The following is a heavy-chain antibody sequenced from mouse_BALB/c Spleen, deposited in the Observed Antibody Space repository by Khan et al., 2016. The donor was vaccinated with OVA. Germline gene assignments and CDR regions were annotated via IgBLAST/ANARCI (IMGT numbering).Heavy chain of an antibody. CDR3: GTLDGNPFAY. CDR2: IDPPNDDS. CDR1: GFNIKDTY. J-gene: IGHJ3*01. V-gene: IGHV14-3*02. D-gene: IGHD2-1*01. Sequence: VQLQQSGAELVKPGASVKLSCSASGFNIKDTYIHWMKQRPEQGLEWIGRIDPPNDDSKYGPKFQAKATLTADTSSNTAYLQLSSLTSADTADYDCGTLDGNPFAYWGQGTLVSVSA.